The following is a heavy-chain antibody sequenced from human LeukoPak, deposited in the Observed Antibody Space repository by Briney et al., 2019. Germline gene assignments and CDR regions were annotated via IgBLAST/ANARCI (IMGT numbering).Heavy chain of an antibody. CDR3: AKDQVGATAGGYFDY. J-gene: IGHJ4*02. Sequence: GGSLRLSCAASGFTFSSYGMHWVRQAPGKGLEWVAVISYDGSNKYYADSVKGRFTISRDNSKNTLYLQMNSLRAEDTAVYYCAKDQVGATAGGYFDYWGQGTLVTVSS. CDR2: ISYDGSNK. V-gene: IGHV3-30*18. CDR1: GFTFSSYG. D-gene: IGHD1-26*01.